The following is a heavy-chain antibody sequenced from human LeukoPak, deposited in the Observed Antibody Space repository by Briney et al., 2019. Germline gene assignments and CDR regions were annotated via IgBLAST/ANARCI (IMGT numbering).Heavy chain of an antibody. CDR3: AREGYYYDSSGYYLVDY. J-gene: IGHJ4*02. V-gene: IGHV3-74*01. D-gene: IGHD3-22*01. CDR1: GFTFSSYW. Sequence: GGSLRLSCGASGFTFSSYWMHWDRQAPGKGLVWVSRINSDGSSTSYADSVKGRFTISRDNAKNTLYLQMNSLRAEDTAVYYCAREGYYYDSSGYYLVDYWGQGTLVTVSS. CDR2: INSDGSST.